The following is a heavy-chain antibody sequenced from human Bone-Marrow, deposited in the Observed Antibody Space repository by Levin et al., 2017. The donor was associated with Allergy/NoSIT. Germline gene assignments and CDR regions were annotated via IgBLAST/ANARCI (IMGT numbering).Heavy chain of an antibody. J-gene: IGHJ6*02. Sequence: GESLKISCKASGYTFTSYDINWVRQATGQGLEWMGWMNPNSGNTGYAQKFQGRVTMTRNTSISTAYMELSSLRSEDTAVYYCARGPLVVVAATRSGYYYYGMDVWGQGTTVTVSS. CDR1: GYTFTSYD. V-gene: IGHV1-8*01. CDR2: MNPNSGNT. D-gene: IGHD2-15*01. CDR3: ARGPLVVVAATRSGYYYYGMDV.